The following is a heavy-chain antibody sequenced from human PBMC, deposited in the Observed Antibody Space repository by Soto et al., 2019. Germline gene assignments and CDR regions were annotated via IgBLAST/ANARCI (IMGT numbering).Heavy chain of an antibody. J-gene: IGHJ1*01. CDR2: IYYSGRT. V-gene: IGHV4-31*03. CDR3: ARGPDRLRIHLRLD. Sequence: QVQLQESGPGLVKPSQTLSLTCTVSGGSISSGGYYWSWIRQHPGKGLEWIGYIYYSGRTYYNPPLKSRVTISVDTSKNKFSLKMSSVTAADTAVYYCARGPDRLRIHLRLDWGQDTLVTVSS. CDR1: GGSISSGGYY. D-gene: IGHD4-17*01.